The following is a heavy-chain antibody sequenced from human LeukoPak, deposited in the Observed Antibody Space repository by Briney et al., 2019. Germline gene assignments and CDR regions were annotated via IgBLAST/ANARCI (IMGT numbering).Heavy chain of an antibody. V-gene: IGHV3-23*01. Sequence: PGGSLRLSCAASGFTFSSYAMSWVRQAPGKGLEWVSAISGSGGSTYYADSVKGRFTISRDISKNTLYLQMNSLRAEDTAVYYCAKGGAAAGTGYYYYYYMDVWGKGTTVTVSS. D-gene: IGHD6-13*01. CDR1: GFTFSSYA. CDR3: AKGGAAAGTGYYYYYYMDV. J-gene: IGHJ6*03. CDR2: ISGSGGST.